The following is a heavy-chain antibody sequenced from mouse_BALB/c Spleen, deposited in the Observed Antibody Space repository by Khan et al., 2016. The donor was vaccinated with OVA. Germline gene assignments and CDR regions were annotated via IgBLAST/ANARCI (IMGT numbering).Heavy chain of an antibody. CDR3: ARGYFGNYEFTY. V-gene: IGHV1S132*01. Sequence: QVQLKESGAELVKPGASVKLSCKTSGYTFTNYWIQWVKQRPGQGLGWMGEIFPGTGTTYYNENFKAKATLTIDTSSSTAYMQLSSLTSEDSAVYFCARGYFGNYEFTYWGQGTLVTVSA. CDR1: GYTFTNYW. J-gene: IGHJ3*01. CDR2: IFPGTGTT. D-gene: IGHD2-1*01.